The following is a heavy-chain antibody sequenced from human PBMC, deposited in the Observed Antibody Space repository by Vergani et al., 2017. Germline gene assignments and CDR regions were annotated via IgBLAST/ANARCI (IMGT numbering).Heavy chain of an antibody. V-gene: IGHV3-23*01. CDR3: AKDNVPGYYDSSGYCDY. D-gene: IGHD3-22*01. CDR2: ISGSGGIT. Sequence: EVQLLESGGNLVQPGGSLRLSCAASGFTFTNFAMTWVRQAPGEGLEWVSGISGSGGITYYADSVKGRFTISRDNSKNTMFLQMNNLRAEDTAVYYCAKDNVPGYYDSSGYCDYWGQGTLVTVSS. J-gene: IGHJ4*02. CDR1: GFTFTNFA.